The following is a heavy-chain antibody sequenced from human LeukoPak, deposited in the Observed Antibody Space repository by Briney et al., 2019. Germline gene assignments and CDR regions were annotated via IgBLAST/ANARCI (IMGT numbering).Heavy chain of an antibody. V-gene: IGHV1-2*02. CDR2: INPNSGGT. D-gene: IGHD1-26*01. J-gene: IGHJ5*02. Sequence: ASVKVSCKASGYTFTGYYMHRVRQAPGQGLEWMGWINPNSGGTNYAQKFQGRVTMTRDTSISTAYMELSRLRSDDTAVYYCAADASVGAAAVNNWFDPWGQGTLVTVSS. CDR1: GYTFTGYY. CDR3: AADASVGAAAVNNWFDP.